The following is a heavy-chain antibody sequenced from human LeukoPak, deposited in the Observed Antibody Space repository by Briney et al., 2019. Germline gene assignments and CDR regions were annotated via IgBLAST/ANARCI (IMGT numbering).Heavy chain of an antibody. D-gene: IGHD1-26*01. CDR2: ISSYNDDI. CDR3: ARVWELDF. CDR1: GYSFTTYG. Sequence: ASVKVSCKPSGYSFTTYGISWVRQAPGQGLEWMGWISSYNDDIDFEQKFQGRVTMTTDTSTSTAYMELRSLRSDDTAVYYCARVWELDFWGQGTLVTVSS. J-gene: IGHJ4*02. V-gene: IGHV1-18*01.